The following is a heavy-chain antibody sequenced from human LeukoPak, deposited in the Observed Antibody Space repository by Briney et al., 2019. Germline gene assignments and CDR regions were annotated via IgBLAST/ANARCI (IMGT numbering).Heavy chain of an antibody. CDR1: GFTFSRYW. J-gene: IGHJ6*03. CDR3: ARVRYMDV. CDR2: IKEDGSEK. Sequence: GGSLRLSCAVSGFTFSRYWMNWVRLAPGKGLEWVANIKEDGSEKNYVDSVKGRFTISRDNAKNSLYLQMNSLRAEDTAVYYCARVRYMDVWGKGTTVTVSS. V-gene: IGHV3-7*01.